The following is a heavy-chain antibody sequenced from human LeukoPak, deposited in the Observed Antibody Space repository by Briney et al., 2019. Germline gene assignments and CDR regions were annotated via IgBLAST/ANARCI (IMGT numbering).Heavy chain of an antibody. Sequence: GGSLRLSCAASGFTFSSYSMNWVRQAPGKGLEWVANIKQDGSEKYYVDSVKGRFTISRDNAKNSLYLQMNSLRAEDTAVYYCARATSSGYSGYVGPWDYYYYMDVWGKGTTVTVSS. CDR2: IKQDGSEK. J-gene: IGHJ6*03. D-gene: IGHD5-12*01. V-gene: IGHV3-7*01. CDR1: GFTFSSYS. CDR3: ARATSSGYSGYVGPWDYYYYMDV.